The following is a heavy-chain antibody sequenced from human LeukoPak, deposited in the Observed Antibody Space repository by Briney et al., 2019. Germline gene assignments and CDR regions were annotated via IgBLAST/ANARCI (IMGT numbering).Heavy chain of an antibody. D-gene: IGHD4-23*01. CDR2: IYYTGNT. V-gene: IGHV4-59*08. CDR3: STLTPVVTPSYFDY. J-gene: IGHJ4*02. CDR1: GASISSYY. Sequence: PSETLSLTCTVSGASISSYYWSWIRQPPGKGLEWIGYIYYTGNTHYNPSLKSRVTISVDMSKNQFSLKLRSVTAADTAVYYCSTLTPVVTPSYFDYWGQGTLVTVSS.